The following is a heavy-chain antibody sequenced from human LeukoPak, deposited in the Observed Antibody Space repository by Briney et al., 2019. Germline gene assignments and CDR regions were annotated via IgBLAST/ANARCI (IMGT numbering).Heavy chain of an antibody. CDR2: IYSDGST. Sequence: PGGSLRLSCAASGFTVSSDYMSWVRQAPGKGLDWVSVIYSDGSTYYTDSVKGRFTISRDNSKNTLYLQMDSLRAEDTAVYYCARDKVWGQGTLVTVSS. V-gene: IGHV3-53*01. CDR3: ARDKV. J-gene: IGHJ4*02. CDR1: GFTVSSDY.